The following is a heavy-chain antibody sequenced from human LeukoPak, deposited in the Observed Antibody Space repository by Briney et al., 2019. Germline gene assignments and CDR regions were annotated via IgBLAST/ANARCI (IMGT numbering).Heavy chain of an antibody. Sequence: GGSLRLSCAASGFTFSNAWMSWVRQAPGKGLEWVSYISSSGSTIYYADSVKGRFTISRDNAKDSLYLQMNSLRAEDTAVYYCAREQYYYDSSGCVDYWGQGTLVTVSS. V-gene: IGHV3-11*04. D-gene: IGHD3-22*01. CDR1: GFTFSNAW. CDR2: ISSSGSTI. CDR3: AREQYYYDSSGCVDY. J-gene: IGHJ4*02.